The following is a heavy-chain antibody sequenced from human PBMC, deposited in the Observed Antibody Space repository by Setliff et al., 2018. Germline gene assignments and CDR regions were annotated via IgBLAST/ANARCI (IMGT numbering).Heavy chain of an antibody. CDR3: AKDLSSNTAASYFFDL. J-gene: IGHJ4*02. CDR2: IWYDGDNK. CDR1: GFTFSNHG. D-gene: IGHD5-18*01. Sequence: GGSLRLSCVASGFTFSNHGMLWVRQAPGKGLEWVALIWYDGDNKKYADSVRGRFAVSRDNSRNTLYLEMNSLRGEDTAVYYCAKDLSSNTAASYFFDLWGQGTQVTVSS. V-gene: IGHV3-33*06.